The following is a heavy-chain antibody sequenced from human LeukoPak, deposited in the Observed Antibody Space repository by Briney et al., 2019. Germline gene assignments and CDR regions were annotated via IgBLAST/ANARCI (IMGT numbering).Heavy chain of an antibody. CDR1: GFTFSSHA. D-gene: IGHD3-3*01. CDR3: ARVRRFPDYYMDV. Sequence: GGSLRLSCAVSGFTFSSHAMSWVRQAPGKGLEWVSVISGSGGYTYYADSVKGRSTISRDNSKNTLYLQMNSLRVEDTAVYYCARVRRFPDYYMDVWGKGTTVTVSS. CDR2: ISGSGGYT. V-gene: IGHV3-23*01. J-gene: IGHJ6*03.